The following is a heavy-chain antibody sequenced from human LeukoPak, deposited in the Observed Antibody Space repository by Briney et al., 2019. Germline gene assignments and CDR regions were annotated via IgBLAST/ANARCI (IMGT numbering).Heavy chain of an antibody. CDR3: ARETKRFGELLGGWQYYFDY. D-gene: IGHD3-10*01. V-gene: IGHV3-21*01. J-gene: IGHJ4*02. CDR1: GFTFSVYS. Sequence: GGSLRLSCAASGFTFSVYSMNWVRQAPGKGLEWVSSISSSGNYIYYADSLKGRFTISRDNAKNSLYPQMNSLRAEDTAVYYCARETKRFGELLGGWQYYFDYWGQGTLVTVSS. CDR2: ISSSGNYI.